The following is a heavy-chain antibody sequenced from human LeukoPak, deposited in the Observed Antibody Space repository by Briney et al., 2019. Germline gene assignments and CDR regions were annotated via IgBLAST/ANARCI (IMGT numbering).Heavy chain of an antibody. J-gene: IGHJ4*02. D-gene: IGHD3-10*01. CDR2: INHSGST. CDR3: ARSKNVGYYYGSGSYYKNYFDY. CDR1: GGSFSGYY. V-gene: IGHV4-34*01. Sequence: SETLSLTCAVYGGSFSGYYWSWIRQPPGKGLERIGEINHSGSTNYNPSLKSRVTISVDTSKNQFSLKLSSVTAADTAVYYCARSKNVGYYYGSGSYYKNYFDYWGQGTLVTVSS.